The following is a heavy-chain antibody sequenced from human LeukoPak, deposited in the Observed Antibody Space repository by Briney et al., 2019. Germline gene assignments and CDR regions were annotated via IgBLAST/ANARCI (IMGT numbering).Heavy chain of an antibody. V-gene: IGHV4-34*01. D-gene: IGHD3-10*01. Sequence: SETLSLTCAVYGGSFSGYYWSWIRQPPGKGLEWIGEINHSGSTNYNPSLKSRVTISVDTSKNQFSLKLTSVTAADTAVYHCARNGHYSLDYWGQGILVTVSS. CDR3: ARNGHYSLDY. J-gene: IGHJ4*02. CDR2: INHSGST. CDR1: GGSFSGYY.